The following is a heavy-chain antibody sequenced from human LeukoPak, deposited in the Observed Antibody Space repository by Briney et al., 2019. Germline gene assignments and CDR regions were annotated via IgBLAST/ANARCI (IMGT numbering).Heavy chain of an antibody. V-gene: IGHV1-18*01. CDR3: ARAYLVDYYGSGSYNY. Sequence: ASVKVSCKASGYTFTSYGISWVRQAPGQGLEWMGWISAYNGNTNYAQKLQGRVTMTTDTSTSTAYVELRSLRSDDTAVYYCARAYLVDYYGSGSYNYWGQGTLVTVSS. CDR2: ISAYNGNT. CDR1: GYTFTSYG. D-gene: IGHD3-10*01. J-gene: IGHJ4*02.